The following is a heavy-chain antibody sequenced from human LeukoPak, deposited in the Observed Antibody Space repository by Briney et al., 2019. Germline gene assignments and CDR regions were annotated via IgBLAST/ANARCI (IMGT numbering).Heavy chain of an antibody. CDR3: AKGRFLEWLRFDY. J-gene: IGHJ4*02. CDR2: IRYDGSNK. D-gene: IGHD3-3*01. CDR1: GFTFSSYG. V-gene: IGHV3-30*02. Sequence: GGSLRLSCAASGFTFSSYGMHWVRQAPGKGLEWVAFIRYDGSNKYYADPVKGRFTISRDNSKNTLYLQMNSLRAEDTAVYYCAKGRFLEWLRFDYWGQGTLVTVSS.